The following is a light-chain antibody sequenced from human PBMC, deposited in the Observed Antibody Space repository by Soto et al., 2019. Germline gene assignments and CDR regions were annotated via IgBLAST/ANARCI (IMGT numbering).Light chain of an antibody. V-gene: IGKV3-11*01. J-gene: IGKJ1*01. CDR1: QSVSSY. Sequence: EIVLTQSPATLSLSPGERATLSCRASQSVSSYLAWYQQKPGQAPRLLIYDASNRATGIPARFSGSGSGTDFTLAISSLEPEDFAVYYCQQRSNFPWAVGQGTKVEIK. CDR3: QQRSNFPWA. CDR2: DAS.